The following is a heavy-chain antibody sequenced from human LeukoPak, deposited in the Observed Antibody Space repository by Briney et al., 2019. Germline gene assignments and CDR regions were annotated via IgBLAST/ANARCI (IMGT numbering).Heavy chain of an antibody. CDR3: AREDDRSYDFDY. CDR2: ISSSSSYI. CDR1: GFTFSSYS. Sequence: GGSLRLSCAASGFTFSSYSMNWVRQAPGKGLEWVSSISSSSSYIYYADSVKGRFTISRDNAKNSLYLQMNSLRAEDTAVYYCAREDDRSYDFDYWGQGTLVTVSS. D-gene: IGHD1-26*01. V-gene: IGHV3-21*01. J-gene: IGHJ4*02.